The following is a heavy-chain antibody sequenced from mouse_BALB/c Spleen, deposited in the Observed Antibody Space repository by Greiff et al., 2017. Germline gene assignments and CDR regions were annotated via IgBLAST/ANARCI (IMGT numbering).Heavy chain of an antibody. D-gene: IGHD1-1*01. CDR2: ISSGSSTI. CDR3: ARPPFITTVVEGYFDV. Sequence: EVQGVESGGGLVQPGGSRKLSCAASGFTFSSFGMHWVRQAPEKGLEWVAYISSGSSTIYYADTVKGRFTISRDNPKNTLFLQMTSLRSEDTAMYYCARPPFITTVVEGYFDVWGAGTTVTVSS. J-gene: IGHJ1*01. V-gene: IGHV5-17*02. CDR1: GFTFSSFG.